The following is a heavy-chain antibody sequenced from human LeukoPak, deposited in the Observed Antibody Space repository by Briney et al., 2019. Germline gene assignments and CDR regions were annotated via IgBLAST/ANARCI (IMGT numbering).Heavy chain of an antibody. CDR1: GGSISSYY. V-gene: IGHV4-59*01. J-gene: IGHJ4*02. Sequence: NPSEALSLTCTVSGGSISSYYWSWIRQPPGKGLEWIGYIYYSGSTNYNPSLKSRVTMSIDTSKNQFSLKLSSVTAGDTAVYYCARCSGYALDWGQGTLVTVSS. CDR2: IYYSGST. D-gene: IGHD2-2*01. CDR3: ARCSGYALD.